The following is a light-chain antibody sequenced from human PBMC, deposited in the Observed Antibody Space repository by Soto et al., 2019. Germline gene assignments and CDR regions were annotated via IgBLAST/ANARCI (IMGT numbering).Light chain of an antibody. Sequence: QPGPSQPASVSRSRGQSITISCSGTSSDISAYDLVSWYQQHPGRAPKLIIYEVSRRSSGLSYRFSGSKSGNTASLTISRLQAEDEGDYYCTSFAPGRTYVFGSGTKVTVL. CDR3: TSFAPGRTYV. J-gene: IGLJ1*01. CDR2: EVS. V-gene: IGLV2-14*03. CDR1: SSDISAYDL.